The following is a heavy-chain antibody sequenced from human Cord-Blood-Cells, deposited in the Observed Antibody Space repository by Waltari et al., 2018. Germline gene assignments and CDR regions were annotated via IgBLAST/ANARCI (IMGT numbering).Heavy chain of an antibody. CDR1: GYTFTGYY. CDR2: INPNSGGT. CDR3: ARDGSSWPGYFDL. J-gene: IGHJ2*01. V-gene: IGHV1-2*02. Sequence: QVQLVQSGAEVKKPGASVKVSCKASGYTFTGYYLPWVRTAPGQGLEWMGWINPNSGGTNYAQKFQGRVTMTRDTSISTAYMELSRLRSDDTAVYYCARDGSSWPGYFDLWGRGTLVTVSS. D-gene: IGHD6-13*01.